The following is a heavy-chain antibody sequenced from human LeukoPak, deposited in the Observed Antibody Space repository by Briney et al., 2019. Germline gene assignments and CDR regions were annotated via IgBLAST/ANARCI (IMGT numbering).Heavy chain of an antibody. D-gene: IGHD2-8*02. CDR2: IYYSGST. V-gene: IGHV4-59*01. CDR3: ARDTGGSRFSGFAFDI. CDR1: GGSISSYY. Sequence: PSETLSLTCTVSGGSISSYYWSWIRQPPGKGLEWIGYIYYSGSTNYNPSLKSRVTISVDTSKNQFSLKLSSVTAADTAVYYCARDTGGSRFSGFAFDIWGQGTMVTVSS. J-gene: IGHJ3*02.